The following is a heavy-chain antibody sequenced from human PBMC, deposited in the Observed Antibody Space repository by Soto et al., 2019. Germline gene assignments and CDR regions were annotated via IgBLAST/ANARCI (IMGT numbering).Heavy chain of an antibody. CDR1: GFIFSSHA. J-gene: IGHJ5*02. CDR2: VSGSGASE. D-gene: IGHD3-3*01. CDR3: AKDLPLWSGYSFSENH. V-gene: IGHV3-23*01. Sequence: EVQLLESGGGFVKPGGSLRLSCEGSGFIFSSHAMSWVRQAPGKGLEWVSSVSGSGASEHLPDFLKGRFSSSRDNSKNTVYLELNNLRVDDTAVYYCAKDLPLWSGYSFSENHWGQGTLVTVSS.